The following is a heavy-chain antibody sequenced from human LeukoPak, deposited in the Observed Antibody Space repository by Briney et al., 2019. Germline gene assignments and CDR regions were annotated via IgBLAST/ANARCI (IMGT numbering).Heavy chain of an antibody. CDR1: GGSISSYY. J-gene: IGHJ3*02. CDR3: ARDAGTMVRGVIIGAFDI. CDR2: IYYSGST. Sequence: PSETLSLTCTVSGGSISSYYWSWIRQPPGKGLAWIGYIYYSGSTNYNPSLTSRVTISVDTSKNQFSLKLSSVTAADMAVYYCARDAGTMVRGVIIGAFDIWGQGTMVTVSS. D-gene: IGHD3-10*01. V-gene: IGHV4-59*01.